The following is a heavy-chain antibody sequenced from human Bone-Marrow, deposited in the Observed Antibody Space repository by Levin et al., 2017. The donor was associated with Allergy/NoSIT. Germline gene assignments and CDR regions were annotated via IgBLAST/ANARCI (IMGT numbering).Heavy chain of an antibody. Sequence: PGGSLRLSCVVSGFSLGDFTMHWVRQAPGKGLEWVSGISWNSDNIDYADSVKGRFTISRDNAKNSLYLQMNSLRPDDTALYYCVKDFGVSWGQGTLVTVSS. CDR2: ISWNSDNI. D-gene: IGHD5/OR15-5a*01. J-gene: IGHJ1*01. V-gene: IGHV3-9*01. CDR3: VKDFGVS. CDR1: GFSLGDFT.